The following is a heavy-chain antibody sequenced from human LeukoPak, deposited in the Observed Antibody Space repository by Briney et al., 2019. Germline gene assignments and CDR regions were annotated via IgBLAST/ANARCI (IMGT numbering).Heavy chain of an antibody. CDR2: IYYSGST. CDR1: GGSVSSGSYY. J-gene: IGHJ6*04. V-gene: IGHV4-61*01. CDR3: ARDRRIAVAGTRYYYYGMDV. D-gene: IGHD6-19*01. Sequence: SETLSLTCTVSGGSVSSGSYYWSWIRQPPGKGLEWIGYIYYSGSTNYNPSLKSRVTISVDTSKNQFSLKLSSVTAADTAEYYCARDRRIAVAGTRYYYYGMDVWGKGTTVTVSS.